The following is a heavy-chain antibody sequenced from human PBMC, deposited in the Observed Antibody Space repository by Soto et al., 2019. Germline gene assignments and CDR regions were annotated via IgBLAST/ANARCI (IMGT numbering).Heavy chain of an antibody. Sequence: ASVKVSCKASGYTFTSYDINWVRQATGQGLEWMGWMNPNSGNTGYAQKFQGRVTMTRNTSISTAYMELSSLRSEDTAVYYCARVAYSTWRHNWFDPWGQGTLVTVSS. D-gene: IGHD6-13*01. CDR3: ARVAYSTWRHNWFDP. V-gene: IGHV1-8*01. J-gene: IGHJ5*02. CDR2: MNPNSGNT. CDR1: GYTFTSYD.